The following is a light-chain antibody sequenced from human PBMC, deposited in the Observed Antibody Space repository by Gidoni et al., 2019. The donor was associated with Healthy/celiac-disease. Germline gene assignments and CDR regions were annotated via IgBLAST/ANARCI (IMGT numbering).Light chain of an antibody. Sequence: SYELTQPPSVSVPPGQQASITCSGDKLGDKYACWYQQKPGQSPVLVIYQDSKRPSGIPERFSGSNSGNTATLTISGTQAMDEADYYCQAWDSSTAVVFGGGTKLTVL. V-gene: IGLV3-1*01. CDR2: QDS. J-gene: IGLJ2*01. CDR3: QAWDSSTAVV. CDR1: KLGDKY.